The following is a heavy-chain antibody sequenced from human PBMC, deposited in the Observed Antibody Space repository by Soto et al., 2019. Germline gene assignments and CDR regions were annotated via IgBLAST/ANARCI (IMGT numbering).Heavy chain of an antibody. V-gene: IGHV4-59*01. D-gene: IGHD2-15*01. CDR2: IYYSGNT. CDR1: GGSISTYY. CDR3: AREVLGYCSGGSCYRAFDV. J-gene: IGHJ3*01. Sequence: SETLSLTCTVSGGSISTYYWNWVRQPPGKGLEWIGYIYYSGNTHYNPSLKSRVTISVDTSKDQLSLKLNSVTAADTAVYYCAREVLGYCSGGSCYRAFDVWGQGTMVTVSS.